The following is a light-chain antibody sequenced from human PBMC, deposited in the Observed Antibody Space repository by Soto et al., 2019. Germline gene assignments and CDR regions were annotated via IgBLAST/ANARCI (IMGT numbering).Light chain of an antibody. V-gene: IGKV3-20*01. CDR3: QQYGSSPRT. J-gene: IGKJ2*02. CDR1: QSVTSNY. CDR2: GAT. Sequence: ETVLTQSPGTLSLSPGERATLSCRASQSVTSNYLAWYQLKPGQAPRLLVYGATNRATGIPDTFRGSGSGTDFTLTLSSLEPEDFAVYYCQQYGSSPRTFGQGTKLELK.